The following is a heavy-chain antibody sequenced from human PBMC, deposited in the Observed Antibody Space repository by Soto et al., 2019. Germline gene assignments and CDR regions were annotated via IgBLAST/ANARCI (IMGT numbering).Heavy chain of an antibody. CDR3: ARTGRRKLVYCSGGSCYTFDY. J-gene: IGHJ4*02. Sequence: QVQLQESGPGLVKPSQTLSLTCTVSGGSISSGGYYWSWIRQHPGKGLEWIGYIYYRGRTYYNPSLKSRVTMSVDTSKDQFALKLSSVTAADTAGYYCARTGRRKLVYCSGGSCYTFDYWGQGTLVTVSS. D-gene: IGHD2-15*01. V-gene: IGHV4-31*03. CDR1: GGSISSGGYY. CDR2: IYYRGRT.